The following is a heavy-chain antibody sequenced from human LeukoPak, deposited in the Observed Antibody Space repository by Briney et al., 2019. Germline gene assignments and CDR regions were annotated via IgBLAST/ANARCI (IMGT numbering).Heavy chain of an antibody. J-gene: IGHJ4*02. CDR3: ARRAYSAAYWKHFDY. D-gene: IGHD1-1*01. V-gene: IGHV4-39*01. CDR2: IYYHENT. Sequence: SETLSLTCTVSGGSISSSSDYWGWIRQAPGKGLEWIGSIYYHENTYYNSSLKSRVTISVGTSKNQFSLKLNSATAADTAVYFCARRAYSAAYWKHFDYWGQGTLVTVSS. CDR1: GGSISSSSDY.